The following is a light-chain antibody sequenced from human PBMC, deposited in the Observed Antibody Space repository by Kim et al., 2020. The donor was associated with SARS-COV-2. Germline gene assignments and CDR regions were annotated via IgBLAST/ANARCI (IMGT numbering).Light chain of an antibody. CDR1: QSVRNN. CDR3: KQYNDWPLIT. Sequence: ILMTQSPATLSVSQGERVTLSCRASQSVRNNLAGYQQRPGQAPRLLIYGTSTRATDISARFSGSGYGTEVTLTIRSLQSEDLAVYYCKQYNDWPLITFGGGTKLEI. J-gene: IGKJ4*01. CDR2: GTS. V-gene: IGKV3-15*01.